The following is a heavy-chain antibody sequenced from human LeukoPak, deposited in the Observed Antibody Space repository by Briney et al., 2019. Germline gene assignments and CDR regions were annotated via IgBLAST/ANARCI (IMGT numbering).Heavy chain of an antibody. Sequence: GGSLRLSCAASGFTFSSYGMHWVRQAPGKGLEWVAVISYDGSNKYYADSVKGRFTISRDNSKNTLYLQMNSLRAEDTAVYYCAKDPGGIQLWPPLYYFDYWGQGTLVTVSS. V-gene: IGHV3-30*18. CDR3: AKDPGGIQLWPPLYYFDY. J-gene: IGHJ4*02. CDR2: ISYDGSNK. D-gene: IGHD5-18*01. CDR1: GFTFSSYG.